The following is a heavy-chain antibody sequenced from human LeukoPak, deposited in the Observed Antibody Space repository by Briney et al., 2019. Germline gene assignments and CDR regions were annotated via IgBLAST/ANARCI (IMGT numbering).Heavy chain of an antibody. V-gene: IGHV3-23*01. CDR2: ITGSGGGT. D-gene: IGHD3-3*01. CDR3: AKDPFWSGYPI. CDR1: AFTFSSYA. J-gene: IGHJ1*01. Sequence: AGGSLRLSCAASAFTFSSYAMTWVRQAPGRGLEWVSTITGSGGGTYYADSVKGRFTISRANSKNTLYLQMNSLRAEDTALYYCAKDPFWSGYPIWGQGTLVTVSS.